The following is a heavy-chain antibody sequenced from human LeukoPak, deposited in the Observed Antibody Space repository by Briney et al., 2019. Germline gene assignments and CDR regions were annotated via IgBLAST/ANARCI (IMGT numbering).Heavy chain of an antibody. CDR1: GGSISSGGYY. CDR2: IYYSGST. D-gene: IGHD1-26*01. J-gene: IGHJ5*02. V-gene: IGHV4-31*03. Sequence: SETLSLTCTVSGGSISSGGYYWSWIRQHPGKGLEWIGYIYYSGSTYYNPSLKSRVTISVDTSKNQFSLKLSSVAAADTAVYYCASGHSGSCNHWGQGTLVTVSS. CDR3: ASGHSGSCNH.